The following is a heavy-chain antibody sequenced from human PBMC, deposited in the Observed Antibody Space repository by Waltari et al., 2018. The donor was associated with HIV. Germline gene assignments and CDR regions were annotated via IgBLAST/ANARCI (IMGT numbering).Heavy chain of an antibody. CDR1: GSTLSSDW. J-gene: IGHJ3*02. Sequence: EVQLVESGGGLVQPGGSLRLSCEATGSTLSSDWMTWVRQAPGKGEEWVANIKEDGSGKWYVDSVKGRFNISRDNAKNSVYLQMNSLRAEDTAVYYCARSRSDAFDIWGQGTMVTVSS. CDR3: ARSRSDAFDI. CDR2: IKEDGSGK. V-gene: IGHV3-7*01.